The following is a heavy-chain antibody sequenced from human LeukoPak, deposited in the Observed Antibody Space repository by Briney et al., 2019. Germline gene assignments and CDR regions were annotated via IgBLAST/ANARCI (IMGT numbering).Heavy chain of an antibody. Sequence: PGGPRRLSWGACVFTGRSVDMSGLRQAPGKGLEWVSFISSSGNTIYYADSVKGRFTISRDNAKNSLYLQMNSLRAEDTAVYYCARNPFLRVGLTWFDPWGQGTLVTVSS. V-gene: IGHV3-48*03. D-gene: IGHD2-15*01. CDR1: VFTGRSVD. J-gene: IGHJ5*02. CDR3: ARNPFLRVGLTWFDP. CDR2: ISSSGNTI.